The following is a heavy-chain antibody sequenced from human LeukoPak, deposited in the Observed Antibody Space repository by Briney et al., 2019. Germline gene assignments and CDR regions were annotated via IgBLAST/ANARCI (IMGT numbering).Heavy chain of an antibody. CDR1: GASISSWY. J-gene: IGHJ4*02. Sequence: SETLSLTCTVSGASISSWYWSWIRQPPGKGLEWIGNIHGSGNTNYNPSLKSRLSMSLDTSRNQFSLNLTSVTAADTATYYCARETMLAGFASGLGFNYWGQGILVIVSS. CDR2: IHGSGNT. D-gene: IGHD6-19*01. V-gene: IGHV4-59*01. CDR3: ARETMLAGFASGLGFNY.